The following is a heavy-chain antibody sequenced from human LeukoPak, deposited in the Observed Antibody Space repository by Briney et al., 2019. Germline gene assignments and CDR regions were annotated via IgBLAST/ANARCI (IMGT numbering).Heavy chain of an antibody. CDR3: ARSDPVAGTDNWFDP. D-gene: IGHD6-19*01. CDR1: GGSISSYY. J-gene: IGHJ5*02. CDR2: IYYSGGT. Sequence: PSETLSLTCTVSGGSISSYYWSWIRQPPGKGLEWIGYIYYSGGTNYNPSLKSRVTISVDTSKNQFSLKLSSVTAADTAVYYCARSDPVAGTDNWFDPWGQGTLVTVSS. V-gene: IGHV4-59*01.